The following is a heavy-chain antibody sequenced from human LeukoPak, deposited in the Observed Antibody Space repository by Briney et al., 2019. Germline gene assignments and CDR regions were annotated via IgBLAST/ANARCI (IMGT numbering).Heavy chain of an antibody. CDR1: GGSISSYY. J-gene: IGHJ6*02. CDR2: IYYSGST. V-gene: IGHV4-59*01. Sequence: SETLSLTCTVSGGSISSYYWSWIRQPPGKGLEWIGNIYYSGSTNYNPSLKSRVTLSVDTSKNQFSLKLSSVTAADTAVYYCVRAPGTGDYYYYYGMDVWGQGTTVTVSS. D-gene: IGHD7-27*01. CDR3: VRAPGTGDYYYYYGMDV.